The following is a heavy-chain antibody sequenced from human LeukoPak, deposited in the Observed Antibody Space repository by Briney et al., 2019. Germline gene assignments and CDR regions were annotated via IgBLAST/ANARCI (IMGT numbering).Heavy chain of an antibody. J-gene: IGHJ4*02. CDR3: ARDPAQQLVRVFDY. CDR1: GYTFTSYG. V-gene: IGHV1-18*01. CDR2: ISAYNGNT. Sequence: ASVKVSCKASGYTFTSYGISWVRQAPGQGLEWMGWISAYNGNTNYAQKFQGRVTMTRDTSTSTVYMELSSLRSEDTAVYYCARDPAQQLVRVFDYWGQGTLVTVSS. D-gene: IGHD6-13*01.